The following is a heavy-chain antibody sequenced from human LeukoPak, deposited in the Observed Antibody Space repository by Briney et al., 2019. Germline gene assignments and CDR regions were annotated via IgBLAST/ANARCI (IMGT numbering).Heavy chain of an antibody. CDR2: ISSSSSYI. D-gene: IGHD2-2*01. V-gene: IGHV3-21*01. CDR1: GFTFSSYS. Sequence: GGSLRLSCAASGFTFSSYSMNWVRQAPGKGLEWVSSISSSSSYIYYADSVKGRFTISRDNAKNSLYLQMNSLRAEDTAVYYCARDDHHGVVVPAADAFDIWGQGTMVTVSS. CDR3: ARDDHHGVVVPAADAFDI. J-gene: IGHJ3*02.